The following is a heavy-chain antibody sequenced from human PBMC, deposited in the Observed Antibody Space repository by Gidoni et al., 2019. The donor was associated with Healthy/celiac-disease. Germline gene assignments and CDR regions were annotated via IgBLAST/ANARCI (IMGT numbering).Heavy chain of an antibody. J-gene: IGHJ6*02. Sequence: QVQLVQSGAEVKKPGASVKVSCKASGYTFTSYGIRWVRQAPGQGLEWMGWISAYNGNTNYAQKLQGRVTMTTDTSTSTAYMELRSLRSDDTAVYYCARDGQQQLVGERAYYYYYGMDVWGQGTTVTVSS. V-gene: IGHV1-18*01. CDR1: GYTFTSYG. CDR2: ISAYNGNT. CDR3: ARDGQQQLVGERAYYYYYGMDV. D-gene: IGHD6-13*01.